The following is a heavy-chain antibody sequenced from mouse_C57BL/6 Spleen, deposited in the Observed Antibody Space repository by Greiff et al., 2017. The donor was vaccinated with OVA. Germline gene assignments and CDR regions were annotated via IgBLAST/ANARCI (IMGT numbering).Heavy chain of an antibody. V-gene: IGHV5-9*01. CDR2: ISGGGGNT. D-gene: IGHD1-1*01. CDR3: ARQRGYYGSSGYFDY. Sequence: EVKLVESGGGLVKPGGSLKLSCAASGFTFSSYTMSWVRQTPEKRLEWVATISGGGGNTYYPDSVKGRFTISRDNAKHTLYLQMSSLRSEDTALYYCARQRGYYGSSGYFDYWGQGTTLTVSS. J-gene: IGHJ2*01. CDR1: GFTFSSYT.